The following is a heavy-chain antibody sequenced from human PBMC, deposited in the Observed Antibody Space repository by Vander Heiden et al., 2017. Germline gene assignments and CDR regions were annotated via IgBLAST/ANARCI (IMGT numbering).Heavy chain of an antibody. Sequence: GGALVQPGGSLRLSCAASGFPFSSYAMSWIRQAPGKGLEWVSGTSATGGSTSYAASVKGRFTIYRDNSMNTLYLQMNSLRAEDAAVYYCAKRRDAFDIWGQGTMVTVSS. CDR3: AKRRDAFDI. V-gene: IGHV3-23*01. CDR2: TSATGGST. J-gene: IGHJ3*02. CDR1: GFPFSSYA.